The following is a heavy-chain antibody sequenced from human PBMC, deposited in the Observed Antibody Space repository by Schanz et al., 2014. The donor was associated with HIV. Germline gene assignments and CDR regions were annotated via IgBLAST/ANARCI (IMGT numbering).Heavy chain of an antibody. D-gene: IGHD6-19*01. CDR3: AIPSSGWSTFDY. CDR1: GHIFTGYL. J-gene: IGHJ4*02. Sequence: QVQLVQSGAEVKEPGASVKVSCKPYGHIFTGYLIHWVRQAPGQGLEWMGWINPNSGGTNFAQKFQGRVTLTRDTSITTAYMELTTLRSDDTALYYCAIPSSGWSTFDYWGQGTLVTVSS. V-gene: IGHV1-2*02. CDR2: INPNSGGT.